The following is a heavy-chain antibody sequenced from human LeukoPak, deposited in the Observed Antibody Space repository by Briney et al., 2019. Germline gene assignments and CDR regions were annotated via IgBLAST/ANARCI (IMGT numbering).Heavy chain of an antibody. Sequence: SETLSLTCTVSGGSISSGDYYWSWIRQPPRKGLEWIGYIYYSGSTYYNPSLKSRVTISVDTSKNQFSLKLSSVTAADTAVYYCAREYCSSTSCRYRGYFDYWGQGTLVTVSS. CDR1: GGSISSGDYY. V-gene: IGHV4-30-4*08. J-gene: IGHJ4*02. D-gene: IGHD2-2*01. CDR3: AREYCSSTSCRYRGYFDY. CDR2: IYYSGST.